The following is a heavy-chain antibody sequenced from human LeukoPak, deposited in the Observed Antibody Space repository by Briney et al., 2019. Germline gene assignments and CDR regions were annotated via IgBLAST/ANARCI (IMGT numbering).Heavy chain of an antibody. CDR3: AKWAGGATTHDLHYARRDGFDI. CDR1: GFTFSYYG. D-gene: IGHD5-12*01. J-gene: IGHJ3*02. CDR2: MSYDEIDE. V-gene: IGHV3-30*18. Sequence: AGGSLRLSCVASGFTFSYYGVQWVRQAPGKGLEWVALMSYDEIDEYYAGSVKGRFTISRDNTKSTLFLQMNSLRVEDTAVYYCAKWAGGATTHDLHYARRDGFDIWGQGTMVTVSA.